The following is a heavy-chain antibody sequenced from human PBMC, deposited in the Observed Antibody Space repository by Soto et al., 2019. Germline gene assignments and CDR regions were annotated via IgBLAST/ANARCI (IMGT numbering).Heavy chain of an antibody. V-gene: IGHV1-18*01. D-gene: IGHD2-8*01. CDR1: GHTFTSYG. Sequence: GASVKVSCKASGHTFTSYGISWVRQAPGQGLEWMGWISAYNGNTNYAQKLQGRVTMTTDTSTSTAYMELRSLRSDDTAVYYCARDRERPYFPYCTNGVCHDPPDYWGQGTLVTVSS. CDR2: ISAYNGNT. CDR3: ARDRERPYFPYCTNGVCHDPPDY. J-gene: IGHJ4*02.